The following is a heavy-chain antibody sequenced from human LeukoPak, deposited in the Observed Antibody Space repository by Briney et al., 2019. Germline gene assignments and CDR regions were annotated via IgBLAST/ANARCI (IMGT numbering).Heavy chain of an antibody. D-gene: IGHD2-15*01. V-gene: IGHV1-69*01. CDR1: GGTFSSYA. CDR2: IIPIFGTA. Sequence: SVKVSCKASGGTFSSYAISWVRQAPGQGLEWMGGIIPIFGTANYAQKFQGRVTITADESMSTAYMELSSLRSEDTAVYYCARVYCSGGSCYDYWGQGTLVTVSS. J-gene: IGHJ4*02. CDR3: ARVYCSGGSCYDY.